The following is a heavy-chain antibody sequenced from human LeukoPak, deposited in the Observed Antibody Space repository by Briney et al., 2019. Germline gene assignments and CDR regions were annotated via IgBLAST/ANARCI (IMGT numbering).Heavy chain of an antibody. CDR2: ISSSGSTI. CDR3: ARDLAGSGWYDAFDI. Sequence: GGSLRLSCAASGFIFSSYSMNWVRQAPGKGLEWVSYISSSGSTIDYADSVKGRFTISRDNAKNSLYLQMNSLTAEDTAVYYCARDLAGSGWYDAFDIWGQGTMVTVSS. D-gene: IGHD6-19*01. J-gene: IGHJ3*02. CDR1: GFIFSSYS. V-gene: IGHV3-48*04.